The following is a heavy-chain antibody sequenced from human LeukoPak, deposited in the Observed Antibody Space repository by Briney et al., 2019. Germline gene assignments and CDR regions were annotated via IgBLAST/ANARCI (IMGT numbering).Heavy chain of an antibody. CDR3: ARDRQQWLVDAFAI. CDR1: GYTFISYG. CDR2: ISPYNGNT. J-gene: IGHJ3*02. Sequence: ASVKVSCKASGYTFISYGISWVRQAPGQGLEWMGWISPYNGNTNYAQKLQGRVTMTTDTSTSTAYMELRSLRSDDTAVYYCARDRQQWLVDAFAIWGQGTMVTVSS. D-gene: IGHD6-19*01. V-gene: IGHV1-18*01.